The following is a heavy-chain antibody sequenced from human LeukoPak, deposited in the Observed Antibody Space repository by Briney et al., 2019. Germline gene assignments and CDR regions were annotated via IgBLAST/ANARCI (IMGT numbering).Heavy chain of an antibody. J-gene: IGHJ4*02. V-gene: IGHV4-34*01. Sequence: SETLSLTCAVYGGSFSGYYWSWIRQPPGKGLEWIGEINHSGSTNYNPSLKSRVTISVDTSKNQFSLKLSSVTAADTAVYYCAMTIGVATLDYWGQGTLVTVSS. CDR2: INHSGST. CDR1: GGSFSGYY. D-gene: IGHD5-12*01. CDR3: AMTIGVATLDY.